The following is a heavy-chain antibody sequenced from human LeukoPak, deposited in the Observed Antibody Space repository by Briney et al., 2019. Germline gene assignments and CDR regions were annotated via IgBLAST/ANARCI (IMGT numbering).Heavy chain of an antibody. Sequence: GASVKVSCKASGGTFSSYAISWVRQAPGQGLEWMGGIIPIFGTANYAQKFQGRVTITVDESTSTAYMELSSLRSEDTAVYYCASPPDGGSYFDYWGQGALVTVSS. CDR1: GGTFSSYA. V-gene: IGHV1-69*13. J-gene: IGHJ4*02. CDR2: IIPIFGTA. CDR3: ASPPDGGSYFDY. D-gene: IGHD1-26*01.